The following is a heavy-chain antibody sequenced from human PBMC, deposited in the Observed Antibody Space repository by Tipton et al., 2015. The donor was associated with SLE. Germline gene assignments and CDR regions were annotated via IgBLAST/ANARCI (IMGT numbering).Heavy chain of an antibody. CDR1: GFTFSSYG. J-gene: IGHJ4*02. Sequence: SGFTFSSYGMHWVRQAPGKGLEWVAVIWYDGSNKYYADSVKGRFTISRDNSKNTLYLQMNSLRAEDTAVYYCAKAADSGSLDYWGQGTLVTVSS. CDR3: AKAADSGSLDY. CDR2: IWYDGSNK. D-gene: IGHD1-26*01. V-gene: IGHV3-33*06.